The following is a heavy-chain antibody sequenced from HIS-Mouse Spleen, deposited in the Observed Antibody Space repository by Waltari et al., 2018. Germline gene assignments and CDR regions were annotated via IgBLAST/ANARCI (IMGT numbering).Heavy chain of an antibody. CDR2: VYSSGRT. CDR3: ARHYYYGSGSYYFDY. D-gene: IGHD3-10*01. Sequence: EVQLVETGGGLIQPGGSLRLSCAASGFTGSSNYMSWVRQAPGKGLGWVIVVYSSGRTNNHDSVKGRFTISRDNSKNTLYLQMTSLRAEDTAVYYCARHYYYGSGSYYFDYWGQGTLVTVSS. CDR1: GFTGSSNY. J-gene: IGHJ4*02. V-gene: IGHV3-53*02.